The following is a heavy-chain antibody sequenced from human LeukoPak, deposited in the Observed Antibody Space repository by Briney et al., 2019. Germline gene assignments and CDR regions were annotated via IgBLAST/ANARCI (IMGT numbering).Heavy chain of an antibody. Sequence: SVKVSCKASGGTFSSYAISWVRQAPGQGLEWMGGIIPIFGTANYAQKFQGRVTITTDESTSTAYMGLSSLRSEDTAVYYCARVKFWGPDGFDPWGQGTLVTVSS. CDR1: GGTFSSYA. V-gene: IGHV1-69*05. D-gene: IGHD3-16*01. CDR2: IIPIFGTA. J-gene: IGHJ5*02. CDR3: ARVKFWGPDGFDP.